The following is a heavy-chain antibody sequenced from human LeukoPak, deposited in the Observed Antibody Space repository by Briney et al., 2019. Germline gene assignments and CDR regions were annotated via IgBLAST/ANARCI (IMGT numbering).Heavy chain of an antibody. J-gene: IGHJ4*02. Sequence: SETLSFTCAVYGGSFSDYFWNWIRQPPGKGLEWIGEINHGGGTRYNPSLKSRATISVDTSKKQFSLNLTSVTAADTAVYYCARGEDGTGDYRPTYFDSWGQGTLVTVSS. D-gene: IGHD4-17*01. CDR2: INHGGGT. CDR3: ARGEDGTGDYRPTYFDS. V-gene: IGHV4-34*01. CDR1: GGSFSDYF.